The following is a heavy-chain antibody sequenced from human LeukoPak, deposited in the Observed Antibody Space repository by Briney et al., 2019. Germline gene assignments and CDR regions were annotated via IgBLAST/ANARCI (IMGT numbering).Heavy chain of an antibody. V-gene: IGHV3-7*01. CDR1: GFTFSNYW. CDR2: INQDGSEE. CDR3: ASAKKAYQFYY. J-gene: IGHJ4*02. Sequence: GGSLRLSCAASGFTFSNYWMSWVRQTPGKGLEWVANINQDGSEEYYVDSVKGRFTISRDNAKNSLYLQMSSLRGDDTAVYFCASAKKAYQFYYWGQGTLVTVAS. D-gene: IGHD3-22*01.